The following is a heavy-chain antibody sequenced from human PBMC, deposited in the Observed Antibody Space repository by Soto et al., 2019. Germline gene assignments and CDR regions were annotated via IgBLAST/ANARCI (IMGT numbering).Heavy chain of an antibody. D-gene: IGHD2-15*01. Sequence: GASVKVSGKASGYTFTSYGISWVRQAPGQVLEWMGWISAYNGNTNYAQKLQGRVTMTTDTSTSTAYMELRSLRSDDTAVYYCARAGYCSGGSCYSGQKNFDYWGQGTLVTVSS. CDR2: ISAYNGNT. CDR3: ARAGYCSGGSCYSGQKNFDY. J-gene: IGHJ4*02. CDR1: GYTFTSYG. V-gene: IGHV1-18*04.